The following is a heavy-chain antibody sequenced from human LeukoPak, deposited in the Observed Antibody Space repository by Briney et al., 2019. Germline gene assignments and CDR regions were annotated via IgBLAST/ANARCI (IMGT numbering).Heavy chain of an antibody. J-gene: IGHJ4*02. D-gene: IGHD4-23*01. Sequence: GSLRLSCAASGFTFSGFGMHWVRQAPGKGLEWVAVIWYDGSNKYYADSVKGRFTISRDNPKNTLYVQMNSLRAEDTAVYYCARGRGADYGGNSGYFDYWGQGTLVTVSS. V-gene: IGHV3-33*01. CDR1: GFTFSGFG. CDR2: IWYDGSNK. CDR3: ARGRGADYGGNSGYFDY.